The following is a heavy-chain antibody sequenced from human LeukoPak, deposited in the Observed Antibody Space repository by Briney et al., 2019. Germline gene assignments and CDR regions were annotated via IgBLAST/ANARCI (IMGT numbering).Heavy chain of an antibody. J-gene: IGHJ6*03. CDR3: AKDGSSGWYTYYYYYMDV. D-gene: IGHD6-19*01. Sequence: SETLSLTCTVSGGSISSSSYCWGWIRQPPGKGREGVGSIYYSGSTYYNPSLKSRVTVSVDTSKNQFSLKLSPVTAADTAVYYCAKDGSSGWYTYYYYYMDVWGKGTTVTVSS. V-gene: IGHV4-39*07. CDR1: GGSISSSSYC. CDR2: IYYSGST.